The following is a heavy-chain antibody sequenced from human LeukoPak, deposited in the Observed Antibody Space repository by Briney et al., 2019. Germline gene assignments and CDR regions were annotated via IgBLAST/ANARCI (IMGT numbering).Heavy chain of an antibody. Sequence: GGSLRLSCAASGFTFSSYWMSWVRQAPGKGLEWVANIKQDGSEKYYVDSVKGRFTISRDNAKNSLFLQMNSLRAEDTAVYYCARSTDTYSNYGSRYFQHWGQGTLVTVSS. CDR1: GFTFSSYW. CDR2: IKQDGSEK. D-gene: IGHD4-11*01. CDR3: ARSTDTYSNYGSRYFQH. V-gene: IGHV3-7*01. J-gene: IGHJ1*01.